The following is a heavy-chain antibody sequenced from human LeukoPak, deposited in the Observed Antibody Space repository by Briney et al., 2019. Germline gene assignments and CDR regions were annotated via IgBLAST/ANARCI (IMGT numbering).Heavy chain of an antibody. Sequence: PGGSLRLSCAGSDFSFITYAMSWVRQAPGKGLEWVSTITGRGDATYYADSMKGRFTISRDNSKNTLYLQMNSLRAEDTAVYYCARDGYYYGSGSYYKVDFDYWGQGTLVTVSS. V-gene: IGHV3-23*01. J-gene: IGHJ4*02. CDR2: ITGRGDAT. CDR3: ARDGYYYGSGSYYKVDFDY. CDR1: DFSFITYA. D-gene: IGHD3-10*01.